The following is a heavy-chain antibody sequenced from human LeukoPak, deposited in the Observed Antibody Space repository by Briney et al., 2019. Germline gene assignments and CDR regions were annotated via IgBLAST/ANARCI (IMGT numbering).Heavy chain of an antibody. D-gene: IGHD1-1*01. V-gene: IGHV1-69*13. J-gene: IGHJ4*02. CDR2: IIPIFGTA. CDR3: ASLVLEPSNIDY. CDR1: GYTFTGYY. Sequence: SVKVSCKASGYTFTGYYMHWVRQAPGQGLEWMGGIIPIFGTANYAQKFQGRVTITADESTSTAYMELSSLRSEDTAVYYCASLVLEPSNIDYWGQGTLVTVSS.